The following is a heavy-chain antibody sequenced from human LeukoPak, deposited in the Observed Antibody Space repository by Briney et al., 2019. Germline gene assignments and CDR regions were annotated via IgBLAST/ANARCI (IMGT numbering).Heavy chain of an antibody. CDR1: GFIFNKYD. V-gene: IGHV3-13*01. CDR3: ARENLEYGDYAIDY. J-gene: IGHJ4*02. CDR2: IDRDGVT. Sequence: GGSLRLSCAASGFIFNKYDMHWVRQVTRKGLEWVSGIDRDGVTYYSGSVKGRFTMSRENGKNSVYLQLNSLRAGDTAIYYCARENLEYGDYAIDYWGQGILVTISS. D-gene: IGHD4-17*01.